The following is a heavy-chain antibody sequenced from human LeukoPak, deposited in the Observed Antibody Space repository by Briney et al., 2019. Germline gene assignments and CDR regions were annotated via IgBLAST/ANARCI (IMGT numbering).Heavy chain of an antibody. CDR3: AIDRGNNYFDH. Sequence: PSETLSLTCSVSGDSITNYFWSWIRQPAGKGLEWLGRMSANGNTHDHPSLKSRVSMSVDTSKNQFSLKLISVTAADTAVYFCAIDRGNNYFDHWGQGSLVTVSS. V-gene: IGHV4-4*07. CDR1: GDSITNYF. J-gene: IGHJ5*02. CDR2: MSANGNT.